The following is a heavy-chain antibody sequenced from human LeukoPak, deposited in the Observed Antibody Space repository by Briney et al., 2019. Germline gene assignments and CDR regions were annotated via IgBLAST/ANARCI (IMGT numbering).Heavy chain of an antibody. CDR1: GFTFSSYS. V-gene: IGHV3-21*01. J-gene: IGHJ4*02. D-gene: IGHD2-15*01. Sequence: SGGSLRLSCAASGFTFSSYSMNWVRQAPGKGLEWVSSISSSSSYIYYADSVKGRFTISRDNAKNSLYLQMNSLRAEDTAVYYCARDPQDIVVVVVATVWEYYFDYWGQGTLVTVSS. CDR2: ISSSSSYI. CDR3: ARDPQDIVVVVVATVWEYYFDY.